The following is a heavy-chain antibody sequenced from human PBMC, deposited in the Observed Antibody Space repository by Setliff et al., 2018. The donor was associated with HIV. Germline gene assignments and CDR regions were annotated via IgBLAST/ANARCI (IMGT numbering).Heavy chain of an antibody. V-gene: IGHV1-2*04. CDR3: ARDPYDTSENPYDP. J-gene: IGHJ5*02. D-gene: IGHD3-16*01. CDR1: GYTFIDYY. Sequence: ASVKVSCKASGYTFIDYYIHWVRQAPGRGLEWMGWINTDNGITEYAENFQGWVAMTRDTSMSTAYMELNRLTFDDTAVYYCARDPYDTSENPYDPWGQGTLVTVSS. CDR2: INTDNGIT.